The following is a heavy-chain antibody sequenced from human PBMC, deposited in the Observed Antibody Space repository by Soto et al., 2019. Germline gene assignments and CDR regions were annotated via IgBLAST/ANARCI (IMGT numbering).Heavy chain of an antibody. CDR2: ISYDGSNK. CDR1: GFTFSSYG. V-gene: IGHV3-30*18. CDR3: AKGIAAGGPSPYYYYGMDV. D-gene: IGHD6-13*01. Sequence: PGGSLRLSCAASGFTFSSYGMHWVRQAPGKGLEWVAVISYDGSNKYYADSVKGRFTISRDNSKNTLYLQMNSLRAEDTAVYYCAKGIAAGGPSPYYYYGMDVWGQGTAVTVSS. J-gene: IGHJ6*02.